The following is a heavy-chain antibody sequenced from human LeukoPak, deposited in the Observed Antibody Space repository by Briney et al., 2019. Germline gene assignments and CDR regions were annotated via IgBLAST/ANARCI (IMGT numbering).Heavy chain of an antibody. V-gene: IGHV3-73*01. CDR1: EFTFSGSA. CDR2: VRSKSNYYAT. Sequence: PRGVLRLSCAASEFTFSGSAMHWVRQASGKGLGWVGRVRSKSNYYATAYAASVKGRFIISRDDSKNTAYLQMNSLKTEDTAVYFCTRHVPNSGYANFDYWGQGTLVTVSS. J-gene: IGHJ4*02. CDR3: TRHVPNSGYANFDY. D-gene: IGHD5-12*01.